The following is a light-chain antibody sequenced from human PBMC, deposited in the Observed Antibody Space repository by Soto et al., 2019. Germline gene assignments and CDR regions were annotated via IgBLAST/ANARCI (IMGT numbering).Light chain of an antibody. Sequence: EIVMTQSPATLSLSPGERATLSCRASQSVSTNVAWYQQKPGQALRLLMFGASTRAAGIPVRFSGSGSATEFTLTISSLESEDFALYYCQQYDNCPPAITFGQGTRLEIK. J-gene: IGKJ5*01. V-gene: IGKV3-15*01. CDR3: QQYDNCPPAIT. CDR1: QSVSTN. CDR2: GAS.